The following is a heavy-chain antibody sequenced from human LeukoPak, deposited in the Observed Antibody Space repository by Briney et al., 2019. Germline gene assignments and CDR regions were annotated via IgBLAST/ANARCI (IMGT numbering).Heavy chain of an antibody. Sequence: GGSLRLSCAASGFTLSSHTMSWVRQIPGKGLEWVSYISSSRSAIYYADSVKGRFTISRDNAKNSLYLQMNSLRDEDTAVYYCARATYYYDSSGYYVGLGFDYWGQGTLVTVSS. V-gene: IGHV3-48*02. J-gene: IGHJ4*02. D-gene: IGHD3-22*01. CDR1: GFTLSSHT. CDR3: ARATYYYDSSGYYVGLGFDY. CDR2: ISSSRSAI.